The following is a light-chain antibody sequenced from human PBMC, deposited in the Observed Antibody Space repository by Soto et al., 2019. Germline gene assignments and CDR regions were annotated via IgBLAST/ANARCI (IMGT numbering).Light chain of an antibody. Sequence: HSVLTQPPSASGSPGQSVTISCTGTSSDVGGCKFVSWYQQYPGKAPKLIIYEVSKRPSGVPDRFSGSKSGNTASLTVSGLRAEDEADYYCSSCAGSNNPYVFGTGTKLTVL. CDR1: SSDVGGCKF. V-gene: IGLV2-8*01. CDR3: SSCAGSNNPYV. CDR2: EVS. J-gene: IGLJ1*01.